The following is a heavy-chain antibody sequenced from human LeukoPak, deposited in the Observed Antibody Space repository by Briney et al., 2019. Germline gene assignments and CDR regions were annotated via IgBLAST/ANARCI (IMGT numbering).Heavy chain of an antibody. J-gene: IGHJ5*02. CDR3: ARGCRADASGWYIWFDP. CDR1: GFTLSSYA. Sequence: PGGSLRLSCAASGFTLSSYAMHWVRQAPGKGLEYVSSISSNGGSTYYANFVKGRFIISRDNSKNTLYLQMGSLRAEDMAVYHCARGCRADASGWYIWFDPWGQGTLVTVSS. D-gene: IGHD6-19*01. CDR2: ISSNGGST. V-gene: IGHV3-64*01.